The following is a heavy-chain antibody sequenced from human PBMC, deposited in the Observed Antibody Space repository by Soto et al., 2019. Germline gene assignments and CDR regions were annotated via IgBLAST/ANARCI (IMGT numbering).Heavy chain of an antibody. D-gene: IGHD1-1*01. V-gene: IGHV3-73*01. CDR1: GFTFSGSA. CDR2: IRSKANSYAT. J-gene: IGHJ6*02. Sequence: XVSLRLSCAASGFTFSGSAMHGVRQASGKGLEWVGRIRSKANSYATAYAASVKGRFTISRDDSKNTAYLQMNSLKTEDTAVYYCTRHQLELRASMDVWGQGTTVTVSS. CDR3: TRHQLELRASMDV.